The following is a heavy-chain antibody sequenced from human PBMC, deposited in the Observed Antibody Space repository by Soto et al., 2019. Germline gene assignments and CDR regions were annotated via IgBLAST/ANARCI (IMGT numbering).Heavy chain of an antibody. Sequence: GGSLRLSCAASGFTFSSYAMSWVRQAPGKGLEWVSAISGSGGSTYYADSVKGRFTISRDNSKNTLYLQMSSLRAEDTAVYYCAKDEAYSSSSGSYYYGMDVWGQGTTVTVSS. J-gene: IGHJ6*02. CDR1: GFTFSSYA. CDR2: ISGSGGST. CDR3: AKDEAYSSSSGSYYYGMDV. D-gene: IGHD6-6*01. V-gene: IGHV3-23*01.